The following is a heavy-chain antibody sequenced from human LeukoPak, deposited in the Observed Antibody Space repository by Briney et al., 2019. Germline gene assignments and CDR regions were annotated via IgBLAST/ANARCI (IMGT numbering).Heavy chain of an antibody. V-gene: IGHV4-59*01. CDR3: ARAHYDFWSGYYYYFDY. J-gene: IGHJ4*02. CDR1: GGSISSYY. D-gene: IGHD3-3*01. CDR2: IYCSGST. Sequence: SETLSLTCTVSGGSISSYYWSWIRQPPGKGLEWIGYIYCSGSTNYNPSLKSRVTISVDTSKNQFSLKLSSVTAADTAVYYCARAHYDFWSGYYYYFDYWGQGTLVTVSS.